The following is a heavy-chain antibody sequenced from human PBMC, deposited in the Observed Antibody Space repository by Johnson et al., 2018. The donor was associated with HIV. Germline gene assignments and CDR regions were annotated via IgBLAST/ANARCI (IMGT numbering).Heavy chain of an antibody. CDR1: GFTFSSYA. CDR3: ARHKGQQYDTLDI. J-gene: IGHJ3*02. CDR2: ISYDGGHG. V-gene: IGHV3-30*04. Sequence: QVQLVESGGGVVQPGRSLRLSCAASGFTFSSYAMHWVRQAPGKGLEWVAVISYDGGHGYYAEFVMRRFTISRENSVYTVYLQMDSLRAGDTAIYYCARHKGQQYDTLDIWGQGTVVTVSS. D-gene: IGHD4-11*01.